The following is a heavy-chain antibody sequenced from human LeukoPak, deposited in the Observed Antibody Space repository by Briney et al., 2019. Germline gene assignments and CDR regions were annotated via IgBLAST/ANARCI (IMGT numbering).Heavy chain of an antibody. CDR3: ARVLGHSGDYANFDY. V-gene: IGHV1-2*02. CDR1: GYTFTGYY. J-gene: IGHJ4*02. Sequence: ASVKVSCKASGYTFTGYYMHWVRQAPGQGLEWMGWINPNSGGTNYAQKFQGRVTMTRDTSISTAYMELSRLRSYDTAVYYCARVLGHSGDYANFDYWGQGTLVTVSS. D-gene: IGHD4-17*01. CDR2: INPNSGGT.